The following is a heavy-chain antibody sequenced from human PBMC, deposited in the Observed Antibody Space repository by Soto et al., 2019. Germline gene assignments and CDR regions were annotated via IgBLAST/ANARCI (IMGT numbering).Heavy chain of an antibody. V-gene: IGHV1-18*01. J-gene: IGHJ6*03. D-gene: IGHD6-6*01. CDR3: ARVRQLVVYFYYYMDV. Sequence: QVQLLQSGAEVKKPGASVKVSCKASGYTFTNYGITWVLQAPGQGLEWVGGIGAYNVDTHYTPRLQGRVTMTMDTSTSTAYMELRGLRSDDTAVYYCARVRQLVVYFYYYMDVWGKGTTVTASS. CDR2: IGAYNVDT. CDR1: GYTFTNYG.